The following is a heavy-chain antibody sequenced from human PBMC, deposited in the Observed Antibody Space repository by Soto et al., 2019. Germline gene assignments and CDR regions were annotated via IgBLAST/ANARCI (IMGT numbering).Heavy chain of an antibody. V-gene: IGHV1-3*01. CDR1: GYNFISKA. CDR2: VNPDSGNT. Sequence: VASVKVSCKASGYNFISKAVHWVRQAPGQSLEWMGLVNPDSGNTKYSQKLQGRVTITRDTSANTAYMELSSVTAADTAVYFCAREGGESSDGLYYFDSWGQGSLVTVSS. CDR3: AREGGESSDGLYYFDS. D-gene: IGHD3-16*01. J-gene: IGHJ4*02.